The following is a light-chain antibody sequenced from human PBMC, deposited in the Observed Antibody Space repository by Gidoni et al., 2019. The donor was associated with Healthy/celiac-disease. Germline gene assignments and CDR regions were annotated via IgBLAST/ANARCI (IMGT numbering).Light chain of an antibody. J-gene: IGKJ4*01. CDR2: AAS. CDR3: QKYYSYPLT. V-gene: IGKV1-8*01. CDR1: QGISSY. Sequence: AIRMTPSPSSFSASTGDRVTITCRASQGISSYLAWYQQKPGKAPKLLIYAASTLQSGVPSRFSGSGSGTDFTLTISCLQSEDFATYYCQKYYSYPLTFXGXTKVEIK.